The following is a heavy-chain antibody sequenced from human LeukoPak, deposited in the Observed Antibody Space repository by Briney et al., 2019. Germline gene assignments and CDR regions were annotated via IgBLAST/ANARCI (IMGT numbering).Heavy chain of an antibody. D-gene: IGHD6-19*01. Sequence: ASVKVPCKASGYTFTDYALHWVRQAPGQSPEWMGWITTGRGETRYSQEFQRRITFTRDTSASTVYMDLSDLRSEDTAVYYCARGGKQWRGGNYFDSWGQGTLVAVSS. J-gene: IGHJ4*02. CDR1: GYTFTDYA. CDR2: ITTGRGET. CDR3: ARGGKQWRGGNYFDS. V-gene: IGHV1-3*03.